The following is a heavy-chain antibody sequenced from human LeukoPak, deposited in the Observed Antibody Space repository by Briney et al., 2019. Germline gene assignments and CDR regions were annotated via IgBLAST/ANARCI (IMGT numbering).Heavy chain of an antibody. V-gene: IGHV1-24*01. Sequence: ASVKVSCKVSGYTLTELSMHWVRQAHGKGLEWMGGFDPEDGETIYAQKFQGRVTMTEDTSTDTAYMELSSLRSEDTAVYYCATTYGAVAGLYYFDYWGQGTLVTVSS. CDR3: ATTYGAVAGLYYFDY. CDR2: FDPEDGET. J-gene: IGHJ4*02. CDR1: GYTLTELS. D-gene: IGHD6-19*01.